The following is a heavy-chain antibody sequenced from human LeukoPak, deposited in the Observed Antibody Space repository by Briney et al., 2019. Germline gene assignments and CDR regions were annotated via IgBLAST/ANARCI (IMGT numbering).Heavy chain of an antibody. J-gene: IGHJ1*01. CDR1: GFTFRDAW. V-gene: IGHV3-15*01. CDR3: AKHNYGVVSIQH. D-gene: IGHD3-3*01. Sequence: GGSLRLSCAASGFTFRDAWMTWVRQAPGKGLEWVGRIRSKTDGGTTEYAAPVKGRFTISRDDSKTTLYLQMSNLKTEDTAVYYCAKHNYGVVSIQHWGQGTLVTVSS. CDR2: IRSKTDGGTT.